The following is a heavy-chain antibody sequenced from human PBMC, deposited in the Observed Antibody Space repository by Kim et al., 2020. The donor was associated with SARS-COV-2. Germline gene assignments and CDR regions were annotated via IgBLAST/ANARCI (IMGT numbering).Heavy chain of an antibody. V-gene: IGHV1-46*01. D-gene: IGHD3-10*01. CDR3: ARTILLWFGGVNYFDY. Sequence: KFPGRVTMTRDTSTSTGYMELSSLRSEDTAVYYCARTILLWFGGVNYFDYWGQGTLVTVSS. J-gene: IGHJ4*02.